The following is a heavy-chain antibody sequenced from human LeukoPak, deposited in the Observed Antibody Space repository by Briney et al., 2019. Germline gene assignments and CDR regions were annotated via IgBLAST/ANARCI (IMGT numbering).Heavy chain of an antibody. CDR3: ARDKYYHIDV. Sequence: PGGSLRLSCAASGFTFSSYSMNWVRQAPGKGLVWVSRITSDGSSTIYADSVKGRFTISRDNTKNSLYLQMNNLRVEDTAVYYCARDKYYHIDVWGKGTTVIISS. CDR1: GFTFSSYS. V-gene: IGHV3-74*01. J-gene: IGHJ6*03. CDR2: ITSDGSST.